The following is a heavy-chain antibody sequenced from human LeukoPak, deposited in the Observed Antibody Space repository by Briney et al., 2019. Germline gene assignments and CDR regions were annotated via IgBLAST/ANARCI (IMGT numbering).Heavy chain of an antibody. CDR3: ARSGYYDTLTGYLD. CDR2: ISSGGDII. D-gene: IGHD3-9*01. CDR1: GFSFGDYY. J-gene: IGHJ1*01. V-gene: IGHV3-11*01. Sequence: PGGSLRLSCAASGFSFGDYYMTWIRQAPGKAPHWISYISSGGDIIYYADSVKGRFTISRDNARNLLFLQMNSLRGEDTATYYCARSGYYDTLTGYLDWGQGTLVTVSS.